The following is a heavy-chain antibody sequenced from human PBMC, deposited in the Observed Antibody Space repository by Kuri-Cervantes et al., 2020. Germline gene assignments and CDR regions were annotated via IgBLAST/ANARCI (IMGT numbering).Heavy chain of an antibody. Sequence: GESLKISCAASGFTFSTFAMHWVRQAPGEGLEWVVVITHDGSSDFYADSVKGRFTISRDNSKNTLYLQMNSLRAEDTAVYYCARGVGYSNSGRFDPWGQGTLVTVSS. V-gene: IGHV3-30-3*01. CDR3: ARGVGYSNSGRFDP. CDR2: ITHDGSSD. J-gene: IGHJ5*02. CDR1: GFTFSTFA. D-gene: IGHD4-11*01.